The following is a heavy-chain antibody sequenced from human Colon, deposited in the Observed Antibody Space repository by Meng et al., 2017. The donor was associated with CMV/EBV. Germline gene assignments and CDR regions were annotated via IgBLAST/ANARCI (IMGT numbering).Heavy chain of an antibody. D-gene: IGHD3-3*01. J-gene: IGHJ4*02. CDR2: ISGYNGNT. CDR3: ARGYDFWNGHYDY. V-gene: IGHV1-18*01. Sequence: ASVKVSCKTFDYTFTNHGISWVRQAPGQGLEWMGWISGYNGNTNYAQKFQGRFTMTTDTSTNTAYMELRSLRSDDTAVYYCARGYDFWNGHYDYWGQGTLVTVSS. CDR1: DYTFTNHG.